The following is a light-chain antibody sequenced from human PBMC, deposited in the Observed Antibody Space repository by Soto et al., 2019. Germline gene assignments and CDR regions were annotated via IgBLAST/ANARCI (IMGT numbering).Light chain of an antibody. Sequence: EIVLTQSPATLYLSPGERATLSCRASQSVSSYLAWYQQKPGQDPRLLIYDASNRATGIPARFSGSGSGTDFTLTISSLEPEDFAVYYCQQRSNWPSITFGQGTRLEIK. CDR1: QSVSSY. CDR3: QQRSNWPSIT. J-gene: IGKJ5*01. CDR2: DAS. V-gene: IGKV3-11*01.